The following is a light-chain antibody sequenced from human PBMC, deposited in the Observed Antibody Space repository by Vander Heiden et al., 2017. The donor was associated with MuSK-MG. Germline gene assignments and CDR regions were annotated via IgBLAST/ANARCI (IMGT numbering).Light chain of an antibody. CDR3: QQSDSTPFT. V-gene: IGKV1-39*01. J-gene: IGKJ3*01. Sequence: IQLPPTPSSLAASGGDRVTITCRASQGISSYLNWYQQKPGKAPKLLIYDASSLESGVPSRFSGSGSGTDFTLTISRLQPEDIATYYCQQSDSTPFTFGQGTKVDIK. CDR1: QGISSY. CDR2: DAS.